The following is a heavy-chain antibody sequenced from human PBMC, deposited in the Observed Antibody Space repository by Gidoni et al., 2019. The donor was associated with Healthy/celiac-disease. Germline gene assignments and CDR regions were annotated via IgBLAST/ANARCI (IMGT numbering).Heavy chain of an antibody. Sequence: EVQLVESGGGLVKPGRSLSLSCPASGFTFGDSALSWFRQAPGKGLEWVGFSRSKAYGGTTEYAASVKGRFTISRDDSKSIAYLQMNSLKTEDTAVYYCTRDRAVGAPSRGYYFDYWGQGTLVTVSS. CDR2: SRSKAYGGTT. D-gene: IGHD1-26*01. CDR1: GFTFGDSA. J-gene: IGHJ4*02. V-gene: IGHV3-49*05. CDR3: TRDRAVGAPSRGYYFDY.